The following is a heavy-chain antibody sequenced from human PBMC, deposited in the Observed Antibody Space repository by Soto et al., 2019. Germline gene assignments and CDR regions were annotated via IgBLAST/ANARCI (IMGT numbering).Heavy chain of an antibody. CDR2: INPNSGGT. Sequence: RASVKVSCKASGYTFTGYYMHWVRQAPGQGLEWMGWINPNSGGTNYAQKFQGWVTMTRDTSISTAYMELSRLRSDDTAVYYCARGDGSYFIDYYGMDVWGQGTTVTVSS. CDR3: ARGDGSYFIDYYGMDV. V-gene: IGHV1-2*04. CDR1: GYTFTGYY. J-gene: IGHJ6*02. D-gene: IGHD1-26*01.